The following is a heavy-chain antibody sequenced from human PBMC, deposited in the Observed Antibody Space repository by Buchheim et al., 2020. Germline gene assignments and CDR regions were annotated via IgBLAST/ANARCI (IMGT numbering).Heavy chain of an antibody. CDR1: GFTFSSYA. J-gene: IGHJ4*02. CDR3: ARDITDSSGYYVDY. CDR2: ISYDGTNK. V-gene: IGHV3-30*01. Sequence: QVQLVESGGGVVQPGRSLRLSCAASGFTFSSYAMHWVRQAPGKGLEWVAVISYDGTNKYYADSVKGRFTISRDNSKNTLYLQMNRLRAEDTAVCYCARDITDSSGYYVDYWGQGTL. D-gene: IGHD3-22*01.